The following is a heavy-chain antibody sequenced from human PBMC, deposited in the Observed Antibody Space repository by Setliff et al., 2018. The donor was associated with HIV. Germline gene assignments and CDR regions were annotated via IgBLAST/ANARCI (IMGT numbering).Heavy chain of an antibody. CDR1: GFTFSSYA. V-gene: IGHV3-74*03. CDR2: IQNDETST. Sequence: GSLRLSCAASGFTFSSYAMSWVRQAPGKGLVWVSRIQNDETSTTYADSVKGRFTISRDNAKNTLYLQMNSLRAEDTGVYYCHSGYDTEEQSYFDYWGQGTLVTVSS. CDR3: HSGYDTEEQSYFDY. D-gene: IGHD5-12*01. J-gene: IGHJ4*02.